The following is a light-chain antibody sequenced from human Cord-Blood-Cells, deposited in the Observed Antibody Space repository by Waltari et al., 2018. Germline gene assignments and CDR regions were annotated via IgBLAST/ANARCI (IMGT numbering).Light chain of an antibody. CDR2: KDC. Sequence: SYELTQPPSVSVSPGQTARITCSGDALPKQYAYWYQQKPGQAPVLVIYKDCERPSGIPERFSGSSSGTTGTLTISGVQAEDEADYYCQSADSSGTWVFGGGTKLTVL. CDR1: ALPKQY. J-gene: IGLJ3*02. V-gene: IGLV3-25*03. CDR3: QSADSSGTWV.